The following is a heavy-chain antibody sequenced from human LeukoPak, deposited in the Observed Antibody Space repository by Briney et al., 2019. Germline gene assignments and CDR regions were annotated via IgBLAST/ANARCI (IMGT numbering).Heavy chain of an antibody. J-gene: IGHJ4*02. CDR3: ARGEPIGYSYGYYFDY. CDR1: GGSISSYY. D-gene: IGHD5-18*01. V-gene: IGHV4-59*01. CDR2: IYYSGST. Sequence: SETLSLTCTVSGGSISSYYWSWIRQPPGKGLEWIGYIYYSGSTNYNPSLKSRVTISVDTSKNQFSLKLSSVTAADTAVYYCARGEPIGYSYGYYFDYWGQGPLVTVSS.